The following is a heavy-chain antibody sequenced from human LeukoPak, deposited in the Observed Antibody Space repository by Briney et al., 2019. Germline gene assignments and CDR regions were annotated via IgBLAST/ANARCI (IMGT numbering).Heavy chain of an antibody. J-gene: IGHJ4*02. CDR3: TREVDTRSPY. V-gene: IGHV3-49*04. Sequence: QTGGSLRLSCTTSGFTFGDSPTSWVRQAPGKGLEWLGFIRSAQYGGTTEYVASVRGRFTISRDDSKSIAYLQMNSLKSEDTAIYYCTREVDTRSPYWGQGTLVTVSS. CDR2: IRSAQYGGTT. CDR1: GFTFGDSP.